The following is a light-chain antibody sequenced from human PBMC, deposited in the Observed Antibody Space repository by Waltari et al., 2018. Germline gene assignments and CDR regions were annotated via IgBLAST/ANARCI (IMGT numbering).Light chain of an antibody. CDR3: QNYNSAPFT. CDR2: TAS. Sequence: DIQMTQSPSSLSASVGDRVTITCRASQGIGNYLAWYQQKPGTVPKLLIYTASTLQSGFPSRFSGSGSAADVTLTISSLQPEDAATYYCQNYNSAPFTFGPGTRVDIK. J-gene: IGKJ3*01. CDR1: QGIGNY. V-gene: IGKV1-27*01.